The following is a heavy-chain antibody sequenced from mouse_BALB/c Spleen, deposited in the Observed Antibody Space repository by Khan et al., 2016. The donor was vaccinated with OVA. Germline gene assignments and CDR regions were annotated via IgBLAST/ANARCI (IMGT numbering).Heavy chain of an antibody. D-gene: IGHD1-1*02. J-gene: IGHJ1*01. CDR2: INTYTGEP. CDR3: ASGGYCYFDV. Sequence: QIQLVQSGPELKKPGETVKISCKASGYTFTNYGMNWVKQAPGKGLKWMGWINTYTGEPTYADDFKGRFAFSLETSASTAYLQINNLKNGDTATYFCASGGYCYFDVWGAGTTVTVSS. V-gene: IGHV9-3-1*01. CDR1: GYTFTNYG.